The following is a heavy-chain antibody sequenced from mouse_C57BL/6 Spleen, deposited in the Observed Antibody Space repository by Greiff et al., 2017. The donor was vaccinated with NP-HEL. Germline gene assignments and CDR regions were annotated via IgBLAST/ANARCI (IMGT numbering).Heavy chain of an antibody. Sequence: VQLQQSVAELVRPGASVKLSCTASGFHIKNTYMHWVKQRPEQGLEWIGRIDPANGNTKYAPKFQGKATITADTSSNTAYLQLSSLTSEDTAIYYCASWDYAMDYWGQGTSVTVSS. CDR2: IDPANGNT. J-gene: IGHJ4*01. V-gene: IGHV14-3*01. CDR1: GFHIKNTY. CDR3: ASWDYAMDY.